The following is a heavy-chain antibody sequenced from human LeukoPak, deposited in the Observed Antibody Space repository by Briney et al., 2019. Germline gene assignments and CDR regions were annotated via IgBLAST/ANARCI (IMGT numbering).Heavy chain of an antibody. CDR2: IYYSGST. D-gene: IGHD3-10*01. V-gene: IGHV4-59*01. CDR1: GGSISSYY. J-gene: IGHJ4*02. Sequence: SETLSLTCSVSGGSISSYYWSWIRQPPGKGLEWIGYIYYSGSTNYNPSLKSRVTISVDTSKNQFSLKLSSVTAADTAVYYCARVLPPGIHDYWGQGTLVTVSS. CDR3: ARVLPPGIHDY.